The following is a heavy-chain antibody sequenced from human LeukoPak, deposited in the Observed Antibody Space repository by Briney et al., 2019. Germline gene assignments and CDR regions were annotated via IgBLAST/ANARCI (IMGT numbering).Heavy chain of an antibody. CDR3: ARHYRFQQLGSFDS. J-gene: IGHJ4*02. V-gene: IGHV4-59*08. D-gene: IGHD6-13*01. CDR1: GGSISSYY. Sequence: SETLSLTCAVSGGSISSYYWSWIRQPPGKGLEWMGYIYYSGSTNYNPSLKSRVTISVDTSKNQFSLKLRSVTAADTAVYYCARHYRFQQLGSFDSWGQGTLVTVSS. CDR2: IYYSGST.